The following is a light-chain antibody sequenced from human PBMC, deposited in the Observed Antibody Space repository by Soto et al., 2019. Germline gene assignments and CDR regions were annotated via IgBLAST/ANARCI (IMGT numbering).Light chain of an antibody. CDR1: QSVTSSY. J-gene: IGKJ4*01. V-gene: IGKV3-20*01. CDR3: QQYGSSPLT. CDR2: GAS. Sequence: EIVLTQSPGTLSLSPGERATLSCRADQSVTSSYLAWYQQKPGQAPGLLIYGASSRATGIPDRFSGSGSGTDFTLTISRLEPEDFAVYYCQQYGSSPLTFGGGTKVEIK.